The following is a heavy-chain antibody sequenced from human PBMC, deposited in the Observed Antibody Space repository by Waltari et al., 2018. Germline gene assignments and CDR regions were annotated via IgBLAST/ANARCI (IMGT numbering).Heavy chain of an antibody. Sequence: QVQLQQWGAGLLKPSETLSLTCAVSGGSFRVYYWSWLRQPPGKGREWIGEINHSGSTNYNPSLKSRVTISVDTSKNQLSLKLSSVTAADTAVYYCARGGRGYSYGRGYYYYGMDVWGQGTTVTVSS. V-gene: IGHV4-34*01. D-gene: IGHD5-18*01. CDR1: GGSFRVYY. J-gene: IGHJ6*02. CDR2: INHSGST. CDR3: ARGGRGYSYGRGYYYYGMDV.